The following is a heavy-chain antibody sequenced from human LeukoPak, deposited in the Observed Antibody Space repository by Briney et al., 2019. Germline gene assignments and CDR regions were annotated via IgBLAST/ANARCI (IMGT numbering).Heavy chain of an antibody. J-gene: IGHJ4*02. Sequence: SETLSLTCTVSGGSISSYYWSWIRQPPGKGLEWIGYIYYSGSTNYNPSLRSRVTTSLDTSRSQISLKVTSVTAADTAVYYCVRQNGDYFDSWGQGTLVIVSS. CDR3: VRQNGDYFDS. V-gene: IGHV4-59*08. CDR2: IYYSGST. D-gene: IGHD4-17*01. CDR1: GGSISSYY.